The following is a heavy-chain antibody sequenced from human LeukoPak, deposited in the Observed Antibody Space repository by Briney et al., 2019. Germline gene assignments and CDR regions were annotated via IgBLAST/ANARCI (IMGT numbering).Heavy chain of an antibody. CDR1: GFTFSDYG. V-gene: IGHV3-30*03. D-gene: IGHD6-6*01. CDR3: AIPLVGSSSNY. J-gene: IGHJ4*02. CDR2: TAHDGRNN. Sequence: GGSLRLSCAASGFTFSDYGMHWVRQAPGKGLEWVAVTAHDGRNNLYAESGKGRFTISRDNSKNTLYLQMNSLRAEDMAMYYCAIPLVGSSSNYWGQGTLVTVSS.